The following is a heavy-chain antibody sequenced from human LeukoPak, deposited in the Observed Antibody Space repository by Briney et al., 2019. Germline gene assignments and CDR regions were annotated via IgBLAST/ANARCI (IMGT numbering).Heavy chain of an antibody. V-gene: IGHV3-30*04. CDR1: GFTFSSYA. CDR2: ISYDGSNK. Sequence: PGRSLRLSCAASGFTFSSYAMHWVRQAPGKGLEWVAVISYDGSNKYYADSVKGRFTISRDNSKNTLYLQMNSLRAEDTAVYYCARGSLVHYYGSGSYRIRAGFDSWGQGTPVTVSS. J-gene: IGHJ4*02. D-gene: IGHD3-10*01. CDR3: ARGSLVHYYGSGSYRIRAGFDS.